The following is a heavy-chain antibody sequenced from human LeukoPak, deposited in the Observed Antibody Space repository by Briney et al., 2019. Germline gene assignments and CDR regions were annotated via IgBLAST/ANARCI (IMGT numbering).Heavy chain of an antibody. J-gene: IGHJ4*02. D-gene: IGHD3-22*01. Sequence: ASVKVSCKTSGYTFTGYFLHWVRQAPGQGLEWVGWINPNSGGTSYAQKFQGRVTMTRDTSISTAYMELSRLSSDDTAVYYCARDPTLDSRYFDYWGQGTLVTVSS. V-gene: IGHV1-2*02. CDR2: INPNSGGT. CDR1: GYTFTGYF. CDR3: ARDPTLDSRYFDY.